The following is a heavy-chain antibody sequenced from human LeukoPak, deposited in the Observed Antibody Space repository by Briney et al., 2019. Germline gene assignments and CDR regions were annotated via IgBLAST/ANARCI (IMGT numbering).Heavy chain of an antibody. CDR1: GYTFTSYD. V-gene: IGHV1-8*01. CDR2: MNPNSGNT. D-gene: IGHD3-3*01. CDR3: ARGRGNFWSGNVMDV. J-gene: IGHJ6*02. Sequence: ASVKVSCKASGYTFTSYDINWVRQATGQGLEWMGWMNPNSGNTGYAQKFQGRVTMTRNTSISTAYMEQSSLRSEDTAVYYCARGRGNFWSGNVMDVWGQGTTVTVSS.